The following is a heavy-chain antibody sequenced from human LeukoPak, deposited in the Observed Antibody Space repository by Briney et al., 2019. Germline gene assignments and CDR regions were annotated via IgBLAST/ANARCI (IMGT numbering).Heavy chain of an antibody. CDR1: GYSISSGYY. CDR2: IYHSGST. D-gene: IGHD4-17*01. V-gene: IGHV4-38-2*02. CDR3: ARVKTVPRYYYYYYMDV. J-gene: IGHJ6*03. Sequence: SETLSLTCIVSGYSISSGYYWGWIRQPPGKGLEWIGNIYHSGSTYYNLSLKSRVTISVDTSKNQFSLKLNSVTAADTAVHYCARVKTVPRYYYYYYMDVWGKGTTVTVSS.